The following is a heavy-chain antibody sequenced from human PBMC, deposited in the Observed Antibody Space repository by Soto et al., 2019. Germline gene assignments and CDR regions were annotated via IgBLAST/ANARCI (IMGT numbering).Heavy chain of an antibody. V-gene: IGHV1-8*01. J-gene: IGHJ6*02. CDR2: MNPNSGNT. CDR1: GDTVHNYE. CDR3: ARGRNGMDV. Sequence: APVKVSCMASGDTVHNYEIKGVRQATGQGLEWMGWMNPNSGNTGYAQKFQGRVTMTRNTSISTAYMELSSLRSEDTAVYYCARGRNGMDVWGQGTTVTVSS.